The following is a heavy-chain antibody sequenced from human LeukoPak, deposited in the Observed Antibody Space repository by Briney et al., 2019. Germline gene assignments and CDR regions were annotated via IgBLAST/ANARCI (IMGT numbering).Heavy chain of an antibody. CDR2: IYYSGSA. Sequence: GSLRLSCGASGFTFSRYAMSWVRQPPGKRLEWIGTIYYSGSAYYYPSLKSRVTISVDTSKNQFSLKLSSVTAADSAVYYCARETYYYASGSYYSFDYWGQGTLVTVSS. J-gene: IGHJ4*02. CDR3: ARETYYYASGSYYSFDY. D-gene: IGHD3-10*01. V-gene: IGHV4-59*12. CDR1: GFTFSRYA.